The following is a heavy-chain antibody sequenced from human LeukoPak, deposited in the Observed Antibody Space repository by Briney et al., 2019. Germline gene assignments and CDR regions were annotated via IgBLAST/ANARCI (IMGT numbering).Heavy chain of an antibody. CDR3: ARERPPGFFSSSWTVARPGPEENGMDV. V-gene: IGHV1-2*02. D-gene: IGHD6-13*01. J-gene: IGHJ6*02. CDR2: INPNSGGT. Sequence: ASVKVSCKASGYTFTGYYMHWVRQAPGQGLEWMGWINPNSGGTNYAQKFQGRVTMTRDTSISTAYMELSRLRSDDTAVYYCARERPPGFFSSSWTVARPGPEENGMDVWGQGTTVTVSS. CDR1: GYTFTGYY.